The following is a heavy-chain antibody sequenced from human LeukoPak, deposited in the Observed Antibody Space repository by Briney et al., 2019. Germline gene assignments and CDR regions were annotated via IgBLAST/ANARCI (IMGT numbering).Heavy chain of an antibody. J-gene: IGHJ4*02. CDR3: ARDGTTMVRGVIIAPFRY. CDR1: GYTFTGYY. Sequence: ASVKVSCKASGYTFTGYYMHWVRQAPGQGLEWMGWINPNSGGTNYAQKFQGRVTMTRDTSISTAYMELSRLRSDDTAVYYCARDGTTMVRGVIIAPFRYWGQGTLVTVSS. D-gene: IGHD3-10*01. CDR2: INPNSGGT. V-gene: IGHV1-2*02.